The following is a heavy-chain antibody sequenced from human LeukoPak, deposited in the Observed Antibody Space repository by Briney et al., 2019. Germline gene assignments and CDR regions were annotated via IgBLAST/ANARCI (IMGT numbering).Heavy chain of an antibody. V-gene: IGHV3-74*01. J-gene: IGHJ4*02. D-gene: IGHD4-17*01. CDR2: INSDGSST. Sequence: GGSLRLSCAASGFTFSSYWMHWVRQAPGKGLVWVSRINSDGSSTSYADSVKGRFTISRDNAKNTLYLQMNSLRAEDTAVYYCARDGLVQDQGDKYGDHVGYWGQGTLVTVSS. CDR3: ARDGLVQDQGDKYGDHVGY. CDR1: GFTFSSYW.